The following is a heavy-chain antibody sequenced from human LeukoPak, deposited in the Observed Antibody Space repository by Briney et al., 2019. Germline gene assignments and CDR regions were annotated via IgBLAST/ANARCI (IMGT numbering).Heavy chain of an antibody. CDR2: ISHSGST. CDR1: GDSISSGTYS. Sequence: SETLSLTCAVSGDSISSGTYSWTWIRQPPGKGLEWIGFISHSGSTYYNPSLKSRVTMAVDTSKNQFSLKVSSVTAADTAVYYCARAGNNWSFDYWGQGTLVTVSS. D-gene: IGHD1-1*01. CDR3: ARAGNNWSFDY. J-gene: IGHJ4*02. V-gene: IGHV4-30-2*01.